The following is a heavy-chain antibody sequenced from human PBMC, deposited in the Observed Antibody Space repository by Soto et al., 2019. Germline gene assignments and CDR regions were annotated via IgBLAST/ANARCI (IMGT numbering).Heavy chain of an antibody. V-gene: IGHV1-3*01. CDR3: ARERVPDWNYDF. J-gene: IGHJ4*02. CDR2: INAGNGNT. CDR1: GYTFTSYA. D-gene: IGHD1-7*01. Sequence: ASVKVSCKASGYTFTSYAMHWVRQAPGQRLEWMGWINAGNGNTKYSQKLQGRVTITRDTSASTAYMELSSLRSEDTAVYYCARERVPDWNYDFWGQGILVTGSS.